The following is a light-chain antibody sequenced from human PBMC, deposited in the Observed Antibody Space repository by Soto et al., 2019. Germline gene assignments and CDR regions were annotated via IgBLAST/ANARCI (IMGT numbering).Light chain of an antibody. V-gene: IGKV3-15*01. CDR2: GAS. J-gene: IGKJ1*01. CDR3: HRYNDWAGWT. Sequence: VVLTQSPATLSVSPGDRAILSCRASQSLSNLAWYQQKPGQAPRLLIYGASTRATGIPARFSGSGSGTEFTLTISSLQSEDFAVYYCHRYNDWAGWTFGQGTKVEIK. CDR1: QSLSN.